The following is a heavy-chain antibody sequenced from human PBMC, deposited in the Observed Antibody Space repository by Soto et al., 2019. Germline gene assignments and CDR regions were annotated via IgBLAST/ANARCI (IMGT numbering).Heavy chain of an antibody. Sequence: GGSLRLSCAASGFTFDDYAMHWVRQAPGKGLEWVSGISWNSGNIDYADSVKGRFTISRDNAKKSLYLQMNTLRSGDTALYYCAKARGSYSGDAFDIWGQGTMVTVSS. V-gene: IGHV3-9*01. CDR3: AKARGSYSGDAFDI. CDR2: ISWNSGNI. J-gene: IGHJ3*02. D-gene: IGHD1-26*01. CDR1: GFTFDDYA.